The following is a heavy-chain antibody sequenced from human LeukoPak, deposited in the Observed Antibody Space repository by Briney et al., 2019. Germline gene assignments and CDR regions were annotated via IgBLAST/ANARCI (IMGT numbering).Heavy chain of an antibody. CDR3: AVAYYYDSSGYYSAYGMDV. CDR1: GFTFTSSA. Sequence: SVKVSCKASGFTFTSSAMQWVRQARGQRLEWIGWIVVGSGNTNYAQKFQERVTITRAMSTSTAYMELSSLRSEDTAVYYCAVAYYYDSSGYYSAYGMDVWGQGTTVTVSS. V-gene: IGHV1-58*02. CDR2: IVVGSGNT. J-gene: IGHJ6*02. D-gene: IGHD3-22*01.